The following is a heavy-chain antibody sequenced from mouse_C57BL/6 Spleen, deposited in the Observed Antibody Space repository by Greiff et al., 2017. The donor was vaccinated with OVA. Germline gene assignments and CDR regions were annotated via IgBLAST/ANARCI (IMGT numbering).Heavy chain of an antibody. V-gene: IGHV1-50*01. CDR1: GYTFTSYW. CDR3: ARGPYGSSSSWFAY. J-gene: IGHJ3*01. CDR2: IDPSDSYT. Sequence: QVQLQQSGAELVKPGASVKLSCKASGYTFTSYWMQWVKQRPGQGLEWIGEIDPSDSYTNYNQKFKGKATLTVDTSSSTAYMQLSSLTSEDSAVYYCARGPYGSSSSWFAYWGQGTLVTVSA. D-gene: IGHD1-1*01.